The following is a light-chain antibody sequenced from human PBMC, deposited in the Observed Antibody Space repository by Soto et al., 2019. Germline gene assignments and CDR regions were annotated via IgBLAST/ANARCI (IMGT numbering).Light chain of an antibody. CDR1: KNDIGVYDF. CDR2: EVV. V-gene: IGLV2-8*01. CDR3: NSYTSSTSLPYV. Sequence: QSALTQPPSASGSPGQSVTISCTGTKNDIGVYDFVSWYQHHPGKAPRLIIYEVVQRPSGVPDRFSGSKSGNTASLTVSGLQAADEADYFCNSYTSSTSLPYVFGTGTKLTVL. J-gene: IGLJ1*01.